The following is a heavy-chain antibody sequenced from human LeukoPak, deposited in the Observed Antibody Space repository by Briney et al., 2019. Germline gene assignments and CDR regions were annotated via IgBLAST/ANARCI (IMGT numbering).Heavy chain of an antibody. Sequence: PSQTLSLTCTVSGGSIRNYYWSWIRQPAGKGLEWIGRIHTSGSTNYNPSLKSRVTISVDTSKNQFSLKLSSVTAADTAVYYCARVKIAVAGTLYYFDYWGQGTLVTVSS. V-gene: IGHV4-4*07. J-gene: IGHJ4*02. D-gene: IGHD6-19*01. CDR1: GGSIRNYY. CDR3: ARVKIAVAGTLYYFDY. CDR2: IHTSGST.